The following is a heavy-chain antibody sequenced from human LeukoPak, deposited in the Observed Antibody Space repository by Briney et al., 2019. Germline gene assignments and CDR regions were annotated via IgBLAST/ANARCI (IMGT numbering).Heavy chain of an antibody. D-gene: IGHD3-10*01. J-gene: IGHJ3*02. CDR2: IKSKTYGGTT. V-gene: IGHV3-15*01. CDR1: GFTFSNAFTNAW. CDR3: VRLWFGEFI. Sequence: GGSLRLSCTASGFTFSNAFTNAWMSWVRQAPGKGLEFVGRIKSKTYGGTTDYAAPVKGRFSISRDDSKNTLYLQMNSLKIEDTAVYYCVRLWFGEFIWGQGTMVSVSS.